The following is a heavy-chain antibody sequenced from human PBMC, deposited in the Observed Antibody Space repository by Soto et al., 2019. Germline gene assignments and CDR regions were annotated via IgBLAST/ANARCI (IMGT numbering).Heavy chain of an antibody. Sequence: ASVKVSCKASGYTFTGYYMHWVRQAPGQGLEWMGWINPNSVGTNYAQKFQGWVTMTRDTSISTAYMELSRLRSDDTAVYYCAREEHYYGSGSYTSLYHFDYWGQGTLVTVSS. CDR2: INPNSVGT. CDR1: GYTFTGYY. CDR3: AREEHYYGSGSYTSLYHFDY. D-gene: IGHD3-10*01. V-gene: IGHV1-2*04. J-gene: IGHJ4*02.